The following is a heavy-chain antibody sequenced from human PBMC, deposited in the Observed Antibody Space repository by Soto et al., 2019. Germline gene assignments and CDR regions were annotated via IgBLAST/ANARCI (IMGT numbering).Heavy chain of an antibody. D-gene: IGHD5-12*01. CDR1: GYTFTSYY. CDR2: INPSGGST. Sequence: QVQLVQSGAEAKKPGASVKVSCKASGYTFTSYYMHWVRQAPGQGLEWMGIINPSGGSTSYAQKFQGRVTMTRDTSTSTVYMELSSLRSEDTAVYYCARGLPSRSGYASSVAFDIWGQGTMVTVSS. V-gene: IGHV1-46*01. CDR3: ARGLPSRSGYASSVAFDI. J-gene: IGHJ3*02.